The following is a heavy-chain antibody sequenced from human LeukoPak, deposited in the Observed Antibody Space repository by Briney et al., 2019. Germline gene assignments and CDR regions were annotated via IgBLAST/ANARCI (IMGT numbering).Heavy chain of an antibody. CDR3: AIRDGHTDH. CDR1: GYTFTNYA. Sequence: ASVKVSCKASGYTFTNYAMHWGRQAPGQRPEWLGWISPGNGYAKYSQELQDRVLITRDTSASTAYMELSSLRPEDMAIYYCAIRDGHTDHWGQGTLVTVSS. D-gene: IGHD5-24*01. CDR2: ISPGNGYA. V-gene: IGHV1-3*03. J-gene: IGHJ4*02.